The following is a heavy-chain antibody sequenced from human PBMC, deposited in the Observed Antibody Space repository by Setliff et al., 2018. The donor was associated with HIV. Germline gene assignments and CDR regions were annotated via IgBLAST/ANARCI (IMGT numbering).Heavy chain of an antibody. D-gene: IGHD3-16*01. CDR2: MYTSGVA. V-gene: IGHV4-4*07. CDR3: ARDPKVEWDLLGAFDI. CDR1: GGSISTYY. J-gene: IGHJ3*02. Sequence: SETLSLTCTVSGGSISTYYWSWIRQPAGKGLEWIGRMYTSGVAKYNPSLESRVTMSVDTSKNQMSLELTSVTAADTAVYYCARDPKVEWDLLGAFDIWGQGTMVTVSS.